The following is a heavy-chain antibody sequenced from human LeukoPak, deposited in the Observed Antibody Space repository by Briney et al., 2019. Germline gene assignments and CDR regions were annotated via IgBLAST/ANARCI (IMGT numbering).Heavy chain of an antibody. CDR1: SGSFSSYY. CDR2: INHSGST. Sequence: PSKTLSLTCAVYSGSFSSYYWSWIRQPPGKGLEWIGEINHSGSTNYNPSLKSRVTISVDTSKNQFSLRLNSVTAADTAVYYCARGAAGTAMPYFDNWGQGTLVTVSS. CDR3: ARGAAGTAMPYFDN. V-gene: IGHV4-34*01. J-gene: IGHJ4*02. D-gene: IGHD5-18*01.